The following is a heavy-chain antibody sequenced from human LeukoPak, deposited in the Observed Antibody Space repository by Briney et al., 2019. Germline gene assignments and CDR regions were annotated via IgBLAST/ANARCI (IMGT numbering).Heavy chain of an antibody. Sequence: GGSLRLSCAASGFTFSSYEMNWVRQAPGKGLEWVSYISSSGSTIYYADSVKGRFTIPRDNAKNSLYLQMNSLRAEDTAVYYCARDYDSSGYYDPHWGQGTLVTVSS. CDR1: GFTFSSYE. CDR3: ARDYDSSGYYDPH. J-gene: IGHJ4*02. V-gene: IGHV3-48*03. CDR2: ISSSGSTI. D-gene: IGHD3-22*01.